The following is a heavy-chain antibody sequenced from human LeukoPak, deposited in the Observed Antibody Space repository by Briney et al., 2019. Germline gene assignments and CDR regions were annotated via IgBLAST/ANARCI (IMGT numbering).Heavy chain of an antibody. V-gene: IGHV3-72*01. CDR2: VRNKANTIST. Sequence: AGGSLRLSCAASGFTFSVHYMDWVRQAPGKGLEWVGRVRNKANTISTDYAASVRCRFTISRDNSKNSLYLQMNGLKTEDTAVYYCARAGGSWDYYSHYSDYWGQGTLVTVSS. CDR1: GFTFSVHY. J-gene: IGHJ4*02. D-gene: IGHD2-21*02. CDR3: ARAGGSWDYYSHYSDY.